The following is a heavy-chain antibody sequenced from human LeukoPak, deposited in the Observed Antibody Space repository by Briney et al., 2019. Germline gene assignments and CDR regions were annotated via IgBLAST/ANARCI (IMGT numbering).Heavy chain of an antibody. CDR1: GYSFTSYW. D-gene: IGHD3-9*01. CDR3: ARRDILTGYYYFDY. V-gene: IGHV5-51*01. J-gene: IGHJ4*02. CDR2: IYPGDSDT. Sequence: GESLQISCKGSGYSFTSYWIGWVRQLPGKGLEWMGIIYPGDSDTRYSPSFQGQVTISADKSISTAYLQWSSLKASDTAMYYCARRDILTGYYYFDYWGQGTLVTVSS.